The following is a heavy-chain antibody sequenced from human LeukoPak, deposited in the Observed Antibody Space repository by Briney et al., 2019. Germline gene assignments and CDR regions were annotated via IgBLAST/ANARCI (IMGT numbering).Heavy chain of an antibody. CDR2: ISEDGSIK. Sequence: GMSLRLSCAASGFAFSSCGIHWVRQAPGEGLEWVALISEDGSIKFYADSVKGRFTISGDNSKNTLYLQMNSLRAEDTAVYYCAKEVGARDAFDIWGQGTLVTVSP. J-gene: IGHJ3*02. CDR1: GFAFSSCG. D-gene: IGHD1-26*01. V-gene: IGHV3-30*18. CDR3: AKEVGARDAFDI.